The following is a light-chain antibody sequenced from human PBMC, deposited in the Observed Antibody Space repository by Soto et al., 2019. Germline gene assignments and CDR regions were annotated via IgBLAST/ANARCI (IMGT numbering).Light chain of an antibody. J-gene: IGKJ5*01. CDR1: QTVSTN. Sequence: EIVITQSPPTLSLSPGESAPLSCRASQTVSTNVAWYTQKPGQAPRLLIYGASTRATGIPARCRGSGAGTDFTLIISSLEPEDFAVYSCQHRSIWPVSFGQGTRLDIK. CDR2: GAS. V-gene: IGKV3-11*01. CDR3: QHRSIWPVS.